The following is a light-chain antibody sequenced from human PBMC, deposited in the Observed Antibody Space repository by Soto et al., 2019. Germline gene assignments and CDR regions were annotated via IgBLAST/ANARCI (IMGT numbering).Light chain of an antibody. CDR3: QQLNTFPVT. J-gene: IGKJ5*01. CDR2: ASS. V-gene: IGKV1-9*01. Sequence: DIQLTQSPSFLSASVGDRVTITCRASQGISSYLAWYQQTPGKAPKLLIYASSTLQSSVPSRFSGSGSGTEFTLTINRLQPEDFATYYCQQLNTFPVTFGQGTRLDI. CDR1: QGISSY.